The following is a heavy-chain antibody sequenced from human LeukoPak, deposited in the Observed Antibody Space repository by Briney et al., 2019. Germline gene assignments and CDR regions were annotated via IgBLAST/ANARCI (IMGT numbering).Heavy chain of an antibody. Sequence: ASVKVSCKASGYSFTNYDINWVRQAPGQGLEWMGWMKPNSGDTGYAQKFQGRVTFSRNTSISTAYMELTNLRSEDTAVYYCARCDYDTTINPNWFDPWGQGTLVTVFS. V-gene: IGHV1-8*03. D-gene: IGHD3-22*01. CDR1: GYSFTNYD. CDR2: MKPNSGDT. J-gene: IGHJ5*02. CDR3: ARCDYDTTINPNWFDP.